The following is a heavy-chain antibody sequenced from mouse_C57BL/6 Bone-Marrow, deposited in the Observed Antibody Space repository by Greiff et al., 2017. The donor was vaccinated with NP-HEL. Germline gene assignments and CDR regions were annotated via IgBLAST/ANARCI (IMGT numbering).Heavy chain of an antibody. CDR1: GFTFSSYT. V-gene: IGHV5-9*01. J-gene: IGHJ2*01. CDR3: ARHDFDY. CDR2: ISGGGGNT. Sequence: EVMLVESGGGLVKPGGSLKLSCAASGFTFSSYTMSLVRQTPEKRLEWVATISGGGGNTYYPDSVKGRFTISRDNAKNTLYLQMSSLRSEDTALYYCARHDFDYWGQGTTLTVSS.